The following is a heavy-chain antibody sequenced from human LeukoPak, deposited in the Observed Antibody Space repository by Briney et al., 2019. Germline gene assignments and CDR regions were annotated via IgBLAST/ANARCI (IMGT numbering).Heavy chain of an antibody. CDR1: GFTFSSYA. CDR2: ISYDGSNK. CDR3: AKGNGVPATYYFDY. J-gene: IGHJ4*02. V-gene: IGHV3-30-3*01. D-gene: IGHD1-1*01. Sequence: GGSLRLSCAASGFTFSSYAMHWVRQAPGKGLEWVAVISYDGSNKYYADSVKGRFTISRDNSKNTLYLQMNSLRAEDTAVYYCAKGNGVPATYYFDYWGQGTLVTVSS.